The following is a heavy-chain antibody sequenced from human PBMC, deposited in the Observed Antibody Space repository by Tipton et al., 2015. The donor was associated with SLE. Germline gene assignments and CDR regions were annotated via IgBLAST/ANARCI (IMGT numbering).Heavy chain of an antibody. CDR2: INPSGGST. CDR1: GYTFTSYY. J-gene: IGHJ6*03. D-gene: IGHD3-16*01. Sequence: QSGAEVKKPGASVKVSCKASGYTFTSYYMHWVRQAPGQGLEWMGIINPSGGSTSYAQKFQGRVTMTRDTSTSTVYMELSSLRSEDTAVYYCVREREGGYMDVWGKGTTVTVSS. V-gene: IGHV1-46*01. CDR3: VREREGGYMDV.